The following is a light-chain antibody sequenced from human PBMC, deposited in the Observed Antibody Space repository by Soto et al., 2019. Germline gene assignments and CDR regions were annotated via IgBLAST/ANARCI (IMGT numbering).Light chain of an antibody. Sequence: DIQMTQSPSSLSASVGDRVTITCRASQSISSYLNWYQQKPGKAPKLLIYAASSLQSGVPSRCSDSGSGTDFTLTISSLQPEDFATYYCQQSYSTLALTFGGGTKVDIK. J-gene: IGKJ4*01. V-gene: IGKV1-39*01. CDR3: QQSYSTLALT. CDR1: QSISSY. CDR2: AAS.